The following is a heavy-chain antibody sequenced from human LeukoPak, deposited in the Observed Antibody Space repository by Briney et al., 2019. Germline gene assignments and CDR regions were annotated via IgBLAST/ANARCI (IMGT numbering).Heavy chain of an antibody. J-gene: IGHJ4*02. CDR3: AQVMGVRGAPSDY. CDR1: GFTLSGYA. D-gene: IGHD3-10*01. Sequence: PGGSLRLSCAASGFTLSGYAMSWVRQAPGKGPEWVSAISGSGGTKYYADSVNGRFTISRDNSKNMLYLQMNSLTAEDTALYYCAQVMGVRGAPSDYWGQGTLVTVSS. CDR2: ISGSGGTK. V-gene: IGHV3-23*01.